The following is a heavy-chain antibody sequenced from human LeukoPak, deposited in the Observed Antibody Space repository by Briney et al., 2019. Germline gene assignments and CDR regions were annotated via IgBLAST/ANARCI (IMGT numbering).Heavy chain of an antibody. CDR2: IYYSVNT. D-gene: IGHD1-26*01. Sequence: SETLSLTCTVSGSSISGSSHYFWGWIRQTPGEGLEWIGSIYYSVNTYYTPSLKSRLTISVDTSRHQFSLKLSSVSAADTAVYYCARYSGMGYSPGTYSNSWGQGTRVTVSS. CDR1: GSSISGSSHYF. V-gene: IGHV4-39*01. CDR3: ARYSGMGYSPGTYSNS. J-gene: IGHJ4*02.